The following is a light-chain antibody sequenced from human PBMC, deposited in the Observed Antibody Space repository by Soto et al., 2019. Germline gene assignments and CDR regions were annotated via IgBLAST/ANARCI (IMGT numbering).Light chain of an antibody. CDR3: RSYAGSSTPLI. CDR1: SSDVGSYNL. CDR2: EVS. V-gene: IGLV2-23*02. J-gene: IGLJ1*01. Sequence: QSVLTQPASVSGSPGQSITISCTGTSSDVGSYNLVSWYQQHPGKAPKLMIYEVSKRPSGVSNRFSGSKSGNTASLTIFGLQAEDEADYYCRSYAGSSTPLIFGTGTKVTVL.